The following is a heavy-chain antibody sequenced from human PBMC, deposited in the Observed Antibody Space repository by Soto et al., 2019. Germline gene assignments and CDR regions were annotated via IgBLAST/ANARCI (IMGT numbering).Heavy chain of an antibody. V-gene: IGHV4-39*01. Sequence: QLQLQESGPGLVKPSETLSLTCTVSGVSISSSSYYWGWIRQPPGKGLEWIGSIYYSGSTYYNPSLKSRVTIAADTSKSQFGRKLSSVTAADTAVYYCARHLVQLRVYSISSFAYWGQGTLVTVS. CDR1: GVSISSSSYY. CDR3: ARHLVQLRVYSISSFAY. D-gene: IGHD2-8*01. CDR2: IYYSGST. J-gene: IGHJ4*02.